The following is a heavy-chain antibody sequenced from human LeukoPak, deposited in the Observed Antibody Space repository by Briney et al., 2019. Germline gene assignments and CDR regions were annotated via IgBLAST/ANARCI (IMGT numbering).Heavy chain of an antibody. CDR2: VNPNSGGT. CDR3: ARDLPAAPGVSDY. CDR1: GYTFTGYY. Sequence: ASVKVSCKAYGYTFTGYYMHWVRQAPGQGLEWMGWVNPNSGGTNYAQKFQGRVTMTRDTSISTVYMELSSLRSDDTAVYYCARDLPAAPGVSDYWGQGTLVTVSS. J-gene: IGHJ4*02. V-gene: IGHV1-2*02. D-gene: IGHD2-2*01.